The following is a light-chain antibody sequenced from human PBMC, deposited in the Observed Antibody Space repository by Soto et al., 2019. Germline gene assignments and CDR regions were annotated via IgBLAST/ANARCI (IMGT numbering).Light chain of an antibody. CDR1: QSVSSRY. Sequence: VLTQSPGTLSLSPGERATLSCRASQSVSSRYLAWYQQKPGQAPRLLIYGASSRATGVPDRFSGSGSGTDFSLTVSRLEPEDFGVYYCQQYVSSLTFGGGTRVEIK. CDR2: GAS. CDR3: QQYVSSLT. V-gene: IGKV3-20*01. J-gene: IGKJ4*01.